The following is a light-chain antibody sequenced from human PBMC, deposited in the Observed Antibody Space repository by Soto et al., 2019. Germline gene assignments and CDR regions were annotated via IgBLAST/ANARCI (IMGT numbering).Light chain of an antibody. CDR3: CSYTGSYFFV. J-gene: IGLJ1*01. Sequence: HSALAQPHSVSGSPGQSVTISCTGTSSDVGGYKYVSWYQHHPGKAPKLIIYDVTERPSGVPDRFSGSRSGNTASLTFSGLQAEDEVDYYCCSYTGSYFFVSGIGTRVTV. V-gene: IGLV2-11*01. CDR1: SSDVGGYKY. CDR2: DVT.